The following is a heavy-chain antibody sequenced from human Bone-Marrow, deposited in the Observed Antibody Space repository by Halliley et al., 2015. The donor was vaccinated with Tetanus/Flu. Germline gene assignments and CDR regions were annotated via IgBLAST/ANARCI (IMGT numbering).Heavy chain of an antibody. CDR2: IYYSGST. D-gene: IGHD1-1*01. CDR1: GASINSHY. CDR3: ARRLPGTTGPPFDI. Sequence: LRLSCTVSGASINSHYWSWIRQPPGQGLEWIGYIYYSGSTNYNPSLKSRVSISVDTSKNQFSLKLSSVTAADTAVYYCARRLPGTTGPPFDIWGQGTMVTVSS. V-gene: IGHV4-59*11. J-gene: IGHJ3*02.